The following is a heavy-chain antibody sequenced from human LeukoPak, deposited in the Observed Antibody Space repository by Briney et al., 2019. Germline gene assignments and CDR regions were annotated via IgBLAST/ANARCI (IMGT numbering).Heavy chain of an antibody. V-gene: IGHV1-46*01. CDR1: GYTFTSYY. Sequence: GASVKVSCKASGYTFTSYYMHWVRQAPGQGLEWMGIINPSGGSTSYAQKFQGRVTMTRDMSTSTVYMELSSLRSEDTAVYYCARASSGYFAFNIWGQGTMVTVSS. CDR3: ARASSGYFAFNI. J-gene: IGHJ3*02. D-gene: IGHD3-3*01. CDR2: INPSGGST.